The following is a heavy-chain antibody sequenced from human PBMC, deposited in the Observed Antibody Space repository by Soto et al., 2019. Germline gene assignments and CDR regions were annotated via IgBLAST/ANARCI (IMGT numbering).Heavy chain of an antibody. CDR1: GFTVSSNY. CDR3: ARVAVTTAPSYFDP. J-gene: IGHJ5*02. Sequence: GGSLRLSCAASGFTVSSNYMSWVHQAPGKGLEWVSVIYSGGSTYYADSVKGRFTISRDNSKNTLYLQMNSLRAEDTAVYYCARVAVTTAPSYFDPWGQGTLVTVSS. D-gene: IGHD4-17*01. V-gene: IGHV3-66*01. CDR2: IYSGGST.